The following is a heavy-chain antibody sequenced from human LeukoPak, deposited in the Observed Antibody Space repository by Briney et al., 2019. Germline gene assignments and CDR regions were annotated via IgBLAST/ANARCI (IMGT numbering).Heavy chain of an antibody. D-gene: IGHD3-10*01. CDR2: ISGSGGST. Sequence: WGSLRHSCAASGFTFSSYAMSWIRQAPGKGLEWVSAISGSGGSTYYADSVKGRFTISRDNSKNTLYLQMNSLRAEDTAVYYCAKGKRELGAFDIWGQGTMVTVSS. CDR3: AKGKRELGAFDI. J-gene: IGHJ3*02. V-gene: IGHV3-23*01. CDR1: GFTFSSYA.